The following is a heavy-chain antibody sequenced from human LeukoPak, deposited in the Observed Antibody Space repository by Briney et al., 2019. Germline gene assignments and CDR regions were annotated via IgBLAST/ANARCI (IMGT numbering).Heavy chain of an antibody. CDR2: MRKDEFFS. V-gene: IGHV3-74*03. Sequence: PGGSLTLSCTASGFPFRVRWMHWVRQAPGKGLVWISLMRKDEFFSTYADSVKGRFTISKDDAKNALYLQVDSLRADDTAVYYCATDFDYTFDYWGRGTLVTVSS. D-gene: IGHD4-11*01. CDR1: GFPFRVRW. CDR3: ATDFDYTFDY. J-gene: IGHJ4*02.